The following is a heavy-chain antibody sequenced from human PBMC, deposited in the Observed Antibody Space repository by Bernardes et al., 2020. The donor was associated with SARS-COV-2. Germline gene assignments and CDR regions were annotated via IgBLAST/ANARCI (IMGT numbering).Heavy chain of an antibody. J-gene: IGHJ6*02. V-gene: IGHV3-7*01. Sequence: GGSLRLSCAASGFTFSSYCMSWVRQAPGKGLEWVANIKQDGSEKYYVDSVKGRFTISRDNAKNSLYLQMNSLRAEDTAVYYCARVDARLYFWSGYSGGMDVWGQGTTVTVSS. D-gene: IGHD3-3*01. CDR2: IKQDGSEK. CDR3: ARVDARLYFWSGYSGGMDV. CDR1: GFTFSSYC.